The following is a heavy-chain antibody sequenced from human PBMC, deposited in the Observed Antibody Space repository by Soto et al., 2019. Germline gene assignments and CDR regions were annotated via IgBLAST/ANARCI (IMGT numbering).Heavy chain of an antibody. CDR1: GFTVSSNY. D-gene: IGHD4-4*01. Sequence: EVQLVESGGGLVQPGGSLRLSCAASGFTVSSNYMSWVRQAPGKGLEWVSVIYSGGSTYYADSVKGRFTISRDNSKNTRYLKMTSLRAGDRSVYSCARATTVTDSWGKGPLVTVSS. V-gene: IGHV3-66*01. J-gene: IGHJ4*02. CDR2: IYSGGST. CDR3: ARATTVTDS.